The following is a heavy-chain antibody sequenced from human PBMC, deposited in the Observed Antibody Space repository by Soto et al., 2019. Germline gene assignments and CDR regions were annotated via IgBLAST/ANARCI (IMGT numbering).Heavy chain of an antibody. CDR2: ISAYNGNT. CDR1: GYTFTSYG. CDR3: ARARYDILTGYYTNFDY. Sequence: GASVKVSCKASGYTFTSYGISWVRQAPGQGLEWMGWISAYNGNTNYAQKLQGRVTMTTDTSTSTAYMELRSLRSDDTAVYYCARARYDILTGYYTNFDYWGQGTVVTSPQ. J-gene: IGHJ4*02. D-gene: IGHD3-9*01. V-gene: IGHV1-18*01.